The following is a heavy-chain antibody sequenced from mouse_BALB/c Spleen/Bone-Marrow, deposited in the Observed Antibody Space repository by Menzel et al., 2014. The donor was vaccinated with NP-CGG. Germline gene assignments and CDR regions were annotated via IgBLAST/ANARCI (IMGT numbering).Heavy chain of an antibody. CDR3: GRQQESSGYVLDY. CDR2: INDGGGRA. Sequence: DVKLQESGGGLVQPGGSLKLSCAASGFTFSGYTMSWIRQTPEKRLEWVAYINDGGGRAYYPDTVKGRFTISRDNAKNTTYLQMSRLKSEEEAMYYYGRQQESSGYVLDYWGQGTTLTVSS. CDR1: GFTFSGYT. J-gene: IGHJ2*01. V-gene: IGHV5-12-2*01. D-gene: IGHD3-2*01.